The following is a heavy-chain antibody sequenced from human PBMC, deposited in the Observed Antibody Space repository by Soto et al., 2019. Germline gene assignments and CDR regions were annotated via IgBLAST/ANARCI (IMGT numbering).Heavy chain of an antibody. V-gene: IGHV3-30-3*01. CDR2: ISYDGSNK. D-gene: IGHD4-17*01. J-gene: IGHJ4*02. CDR3: ARDPGATVEYYFDY. CDR1: GFTFSSYA. Sequence: GGSLRLSCAASGFTFSSYAMHWVRQAPGKGLEWVAVISYDGSNKYYADSVKGRFTISRDNSKNTLYLQMNSLRAEDTAVYYCARDPGATVEYYFDYWGQGTLITVSS.